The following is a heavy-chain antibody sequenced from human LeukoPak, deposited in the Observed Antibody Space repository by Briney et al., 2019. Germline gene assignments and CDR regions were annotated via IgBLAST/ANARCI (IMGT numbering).Heavy chain of an antibody. J-gene: IGHJ5*02. Sequence: ASVKVSYKASGYTFTSYGISWVRQAPGQGLEWMGWISAYNGNTNYAQKLQGRVTMTTDTSTSTAYMELRSLRSDDTAVYYCARVEGYCSSTSCQRGYWFDPWGRGTLVTVSS. D-gene: IGHD2-2*01. V-gene: IGHV1-18*01. CDR1: GYTFTSYG. CDR3: ARVEGYCSSTSCQRGYWFDP. CDR2: ISAYNGNT.